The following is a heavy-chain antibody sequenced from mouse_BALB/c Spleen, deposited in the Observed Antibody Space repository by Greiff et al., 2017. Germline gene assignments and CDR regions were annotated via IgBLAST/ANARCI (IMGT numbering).Heavy chain of an antibody. CDR2: ISSGGSYT. V-gene: IGHV5-6*01. J-gene: IGHJ2*01. CDR1: GFTFSSYG. Sequence: EVKLMESGGDLVKPGGSLKLSCAASGFTFSSYGMSWVRQTPDKRLEWVATISSGGSYTYYPDSVKGRFTISRDNAKNTLYLQMSSLKSEDTAMYYCARLLQLGNYFDYWGQGTTLTVSS. CDR3: ARLLQLGNYFDY. D-gene: IGHD3-3*01.